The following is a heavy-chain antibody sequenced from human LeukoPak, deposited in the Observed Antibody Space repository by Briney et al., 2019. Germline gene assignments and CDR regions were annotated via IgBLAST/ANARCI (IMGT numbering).Heavy chain of an antibody. CDR1: GFSFSSYG. Sequence: GGSLRLSCAVSGFSFSSYGIHWVRQTPGKGLEWVAVVSYDGSNKDYADSVKGRFTISRDDSKNTLYLQMNSLRVEDTAVYYCAREMGRIYFDYWGQGTLVTVSS. J-gene: IGHJ4*02. CDR3: AREMGRIYFDY. D-gene: IGHD3-10*01. V-gene: IGHV3-33*01. CDR2: VSYDGSNK.